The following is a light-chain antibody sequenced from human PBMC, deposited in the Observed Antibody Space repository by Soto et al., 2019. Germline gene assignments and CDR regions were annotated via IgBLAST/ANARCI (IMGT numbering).Light chain of an antibody. V-gene: IGKV1-8*01. CDR2: AAA. J-gene: IGKJ2*01. CDR3: QQYLSYPYT. CDR1: QGISSY. Sequence: AIRMTQSPSSFSASTGDRVTITCRASQGISSYLAWYQQKQGKAPKLLIYAAATLQRGAPSRFSASGSGKDFTLTISRLQSEDFATYYCQQYLSYPYTFGQGTKLEI.